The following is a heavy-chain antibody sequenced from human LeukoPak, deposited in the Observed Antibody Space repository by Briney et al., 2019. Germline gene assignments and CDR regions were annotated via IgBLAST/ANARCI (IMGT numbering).Heavy chain of an antibody. J-gene: IGHJ6*02. Sequence: PGESLKISCKGSGYSFTSYWIGWVRQMPGKGLEWMGIIYPGDSDTRYSPSFQGQVTISADKSISTAYLQWSSLKASDTAMYYCARQAAAGDINYYYYGMDVWGQGTTVTVSS. D-gene: IGHD6-13*01. CDR3: ARQAAAGDINYYYYGMDV. CDR2: IYPGDSDT. CDR1: GYSFTSYW. V-gene: IGHV5-51*01.